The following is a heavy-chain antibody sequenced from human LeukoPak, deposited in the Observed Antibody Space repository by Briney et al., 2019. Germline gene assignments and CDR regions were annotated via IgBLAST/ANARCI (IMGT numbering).Heavy chain of an antibody. J-gene: IGHJ4*02. V-gene: IGHV4-59*08. D-gene: IGHD1-26*01. CDR2: MYFSGTT. CDR3: AGILDEWGFGKVDY. CDR1: GDSISRYY. Sequence: SETLSLTCSVSGDSISRYYWTWIRQPPGKGLEFLGYMYFSGTTNYNPSLKSRVTMSVDTSKNQFSLKLSSVTAADTAVYYCAGILDEWGFGKVDYWGQRILVIVSS.